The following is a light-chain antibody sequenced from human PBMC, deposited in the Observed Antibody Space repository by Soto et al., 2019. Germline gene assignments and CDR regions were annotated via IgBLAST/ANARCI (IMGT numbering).Light chain of an antibody. J-gene: IGKJ4*01. CDR3: QQCSNWPLT. V-gene: IGKV1-5*01. CDR1: QSISSL. Sequence: DIQMTQSPSTLSASVGDRVTITCRASQSISSLLAWYQQKPGKAPKLLIYDASSLESGVPSRFSGSGSGTDFTLTVSNLESEDFAVYYCQQCSNWPLTFGGGTKVDIK. CDR2: DAS.